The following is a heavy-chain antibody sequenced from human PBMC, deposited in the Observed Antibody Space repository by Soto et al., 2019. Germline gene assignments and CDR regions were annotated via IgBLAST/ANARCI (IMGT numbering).Heavy chain of an antibody. CDR3: ARHVSYYYDSSGRSGFDY. CDR1: GGSISSSSYY. J-gene: IGHJ4*02. Sequence: PSETLSLTCTVSGGSISSSSYYWGLIRQPPGKGLEWIGRIYYSGSSYYNPSLKSRVTIPVDTSKNQFSLKLSSVTAADTAVYYCARHVSYYYDSSGRSGFDYWGQGTMVTVYS. CDR2: IYYSGSS. D-gene: IGHD3-22*01. V-gene: IGHV4-39*01.